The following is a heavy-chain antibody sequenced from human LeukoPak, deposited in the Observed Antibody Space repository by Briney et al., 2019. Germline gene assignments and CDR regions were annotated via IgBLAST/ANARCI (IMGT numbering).Heavy chain of an antibody. J-gene: IGHJ4*02. CDR3: ARQVYYYVNFDY. V-gene: IGHV4-4*07. CDR2: IYTSGST. D-gene: IGHD3-10*02. CDR1: GGSISSYY. Sequence: SETLSLTCTVSGGSISSYYWSWIRQPAGKGLEWIGRIYTSGSTNYNPSLKGRVTISVDTPKNQFSLNLSSVTAADTAVYYCARQVYYYVNFDYWGQGTLVTVSS.